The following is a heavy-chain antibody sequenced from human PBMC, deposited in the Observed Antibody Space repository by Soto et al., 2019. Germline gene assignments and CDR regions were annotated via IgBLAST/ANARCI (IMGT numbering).Heavy chain of an antibody. D-gene: IGHD5-12*01. CDR2: IYHSGST. J-gene: IGHJ6*02. Sequence: QLQLQESGSGLVKPSQTLSLTCAVSGGSISSGGYSWSWIRQPPGKGLEWIGYIYHSGSTYYNPSLKSRVTISVDRSKNQFSLKLSSVTAADMAVYYCARRRGFPYYYGMDVWGQGTTVTVSS. CDR3: ARRRGFPYYYGMDV. CDR1: GGSISSGGYS. V-gene: IGHV4-30-2*01.